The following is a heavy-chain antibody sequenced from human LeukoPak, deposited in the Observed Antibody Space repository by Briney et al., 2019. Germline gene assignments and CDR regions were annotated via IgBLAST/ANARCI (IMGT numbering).Heavy chain of an antibody. Sequence: PGGSLRLSCAASGFTFSSYSMNWVRQAPGKGLEWVSSISSSSSYIYYADSVKGRFTISRDNAKNSLYLQMNSLRAEDTAVYYCARDMAGVGAIIPLDYWGQGTLVTVSS. CDR1: GFTFSSYS. CDR3: ARDMAGVGAIIPLDY. J-gene: IGHJ4*02. CDR2: ISSSSSYI. V-gene: IGHV3-21*01. D-gene: IGHD1-26*01.